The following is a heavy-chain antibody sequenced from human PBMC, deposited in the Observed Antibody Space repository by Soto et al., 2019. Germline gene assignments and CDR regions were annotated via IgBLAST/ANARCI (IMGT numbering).Heavy chain of an antibody. V-gene: IGHV3-15*01. Sequence: EVQLVDSGGGLVNPGGSLRLSCEASGLTFTNAWMAWVRQAPGKGLEWVGRIKSKGSGGTTDYAEPVKGRFTILRDDSRDTVYLQMNGLKTEDTGVYYCAWSGYNWFGSWGQGTLVTVSS. CDR1: GLTFTNAW. J-gene: IGHJ5*01. D-gene: IGHD3-3*01. CDR2: IKSKGSGGTT. CDR3: AWSGYNWFGS.